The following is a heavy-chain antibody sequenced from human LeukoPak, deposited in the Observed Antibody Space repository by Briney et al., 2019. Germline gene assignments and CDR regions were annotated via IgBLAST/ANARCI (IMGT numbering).Heavy chain of an antibody. CDR1: GGSISSGDYY. D-gene: IGHD4-17*01. V-gene: IGHV4-30-4*02. CDR3: ARDHERNTVTFY. Sequence: KSSDTLSLTCTVSGGSISSGDYYWSWIRQPPGKGLEWIGYIYYSGSTYYNPSLKSRVTISVDTSKNQFSLKLSSVTAADTAVYYCARDHERNTVTFYWGQGTLVTVSS. CDR2: IYYSGST. J-gene: IGHJ4*02.